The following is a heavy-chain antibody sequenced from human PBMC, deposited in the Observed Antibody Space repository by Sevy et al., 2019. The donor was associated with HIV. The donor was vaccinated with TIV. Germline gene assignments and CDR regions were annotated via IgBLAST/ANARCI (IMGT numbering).Heavy chain of an antibody. CDR3: AREGCTKPHDY. J-gene: IGHJ4*02. V-gene: IGHV3-23*01. Sequence: GGSLRLSCAASGFDFSIYSMSWVRQAPGKGLEWVSTLSFGCGKINYAGSVKGRLTNSRDNSKGSVYLQMNNMRVEDTAVYYCAREGCTKPHDYWGQGTLVTVSS. CDR1: GFDFSIYS. CDR2: LSFGCGKI. D-gene: IGHD2-8*01.